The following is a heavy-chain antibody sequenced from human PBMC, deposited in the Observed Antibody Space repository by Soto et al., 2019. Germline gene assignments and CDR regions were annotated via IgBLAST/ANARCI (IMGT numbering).Heavy chain of an antibody. CDR2: ISPYNGKT. J-gene: IGHJ4*02. CDR3: ATSMITFRGVIGDY. D-gene: IGHD3-16*02. CDR1: GYRFNTYG. V-gene: IGHV1-18*01. Sequence: QVQLVQSGAEVKKPGASVKVSCKASGYRFNTYGIVWVRQAPGQGLEWMGWISPYNGKTNYAQKFQGRVTMTTDTSTTTASMELRSLTSDDTAVYFCATSMITFRGVIGDYWGQGTLVTVSS.